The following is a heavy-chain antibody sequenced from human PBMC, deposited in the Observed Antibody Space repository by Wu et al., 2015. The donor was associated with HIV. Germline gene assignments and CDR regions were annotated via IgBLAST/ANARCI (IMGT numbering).Heavy chain of an antibody. CDR1: GYTFTSYD. V-gene: IGHV1-8*01. CDR2: MNPNSGNT. CDR3: ARAYYYDYTGYQRADAFDI. J-gene: IGHJ3*02. D-gene: IGHD3-22*01. Sequence: QVQLVQSGAEVKQPGASVKVSCKASGYTFTSYDINWVRQATGQGLEWMGWMNPNSGNTGYAQKFQGRVTMTRNTSITTAYMELRSLRSDDTAIYYCARAYYYDYTGYQRADAFDIWGQGTMVTVSS.